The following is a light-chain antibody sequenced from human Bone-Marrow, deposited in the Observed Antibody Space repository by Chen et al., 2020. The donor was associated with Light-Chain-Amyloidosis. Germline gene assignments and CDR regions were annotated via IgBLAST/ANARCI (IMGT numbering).Light chain of an antibody. Sequence: NFMLTQPHSVSESPGKTVIISCTRSSGSIATNYVQWYQQRPGSSPTTVIYEDDQRPSGVPDRFSGSIDRSSNSASLTISGLKTEDEAEYYCQSYQGSSQGVFGGGNKLTVL. J-gene: IGLJ3*02. CDR2: EDD. CDR1: SGSIATNY. CDR3: QSYQGSSQGV. V-gene: IGLV6-57*01.